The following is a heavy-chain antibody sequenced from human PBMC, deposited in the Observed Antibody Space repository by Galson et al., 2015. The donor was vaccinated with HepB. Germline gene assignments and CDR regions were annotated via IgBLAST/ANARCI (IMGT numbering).Heavy chain of an antibody. D-gene: IGHD3-3*01. J-gene: IGHJ4*02. V-gene: IGHV3-9*01. CDR2: ISWNSGLI. CDR3: AKAYDFWSAFDS. Sequence: CVRLACAASGFNFDEFAMHWVRQRPGEGLEWVSGISWNSGLIDYADSVKGRFTISRDNAKTSLFLQLRRLRAEDTAFYYCAKAYDFWSAFDSWGQGTLVTVSS. CDR1: GFNFDEFA.